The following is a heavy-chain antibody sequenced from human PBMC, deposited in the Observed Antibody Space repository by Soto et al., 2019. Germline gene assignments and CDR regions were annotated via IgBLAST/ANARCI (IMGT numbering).Heavy chain of an antibody. Sequence: WETLSLTCTVSGDSISSSSYYWGWIRQPPGKGLEWIGIINYLGSTYYSPSLESRVTISVDTSKNQFSVKLSSVTAADTAVYYCARHRPSRYYVTSGYFPDFWGQGALLTVSS. D-gene: IGHD3-22*01. CDR1: GDSISSSSYY. CDR3: ARHRPSRYYVTSGYFPDF. V-gene: IGHV4-39*01. J-gene: IGHJ4*02. CDR2: INYLGST.